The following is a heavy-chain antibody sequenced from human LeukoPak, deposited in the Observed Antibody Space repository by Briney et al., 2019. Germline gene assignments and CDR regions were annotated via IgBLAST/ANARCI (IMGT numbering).Heavy chain of an antibody. CDR2: IKQDGSEK. Sequence: GGSLRLSCTASGFTFSNAWMSWVRQAPGKGLEWVANIKQDGSEKYYVDSVKGRFTISRDNAKNSLYLQMNSLRGEDTAVYYCARDDGFYSASGIYQNYFDHWGQGILVTVSP. CDR3: ARDDGFYSASGIYQNYFDH. J-gene: IGHJ4*02. V-gene: IGHV3-7*01. D-gene: IGHD3-10*01. CDR1: GFTFSNAW.